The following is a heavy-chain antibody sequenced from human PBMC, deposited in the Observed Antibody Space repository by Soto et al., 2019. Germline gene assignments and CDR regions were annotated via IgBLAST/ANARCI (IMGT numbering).Heavy chain of an antibody. J-gene: IGHJ6*02. Sequence: SVKVSCKASGGTFSSYAISWLRQSPGQGLEWMGGIIPIFGTANYAQKFQGRVTITADESTSTAYMELSSLRSEDTAVYYCAGHIGSDYYYYYGMDVWGQGTTVTVSS. V-gene: IGHV1-69*13. D-gene: IGHD3-3*02. CDR2: IIPIFGTA. CDR1: GGTFSSYA. CDR3: AGHIGSDYYYYYGMDV.